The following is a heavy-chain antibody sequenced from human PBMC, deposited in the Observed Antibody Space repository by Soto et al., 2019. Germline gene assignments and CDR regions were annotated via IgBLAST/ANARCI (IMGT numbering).Heavy chain of an antibody. CDR2: INPNSGGT. J-gene: IGHJ4*02. CDR1: GYTFTGYY. Sequence: ASVKVSCKASGYTFTGYYMHWVRQAPGQGLEWMGWINPNSGGTNYAQKFQGWVTMTRDTSISTAYMELSRLRSEDTAVYYCATGLHYYDTNWGQGTLVTVSS. D-gene: IGHD3-22*01. CDR3: ATGLHYYDTN. V-gene: IGHV1-2*04.